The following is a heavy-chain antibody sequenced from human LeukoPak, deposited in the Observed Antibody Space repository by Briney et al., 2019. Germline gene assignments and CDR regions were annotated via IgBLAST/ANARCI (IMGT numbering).Heavy chain of an antibody. D-gene: IGHD3-3*01. CDR2: INTNTGNP. V-gene: IGHV7-4-1*02. CDR1: GYTFTNYA. Sequence: ASVKVSCKTSGYTFTNYAMNWVRQAPGQGLEWMGWINTNTGNPTYAQGFTGRFVFSLDTSVSTAYLQISSLKAEDTAVYYCARDRDYDFWSGYYAPLGYYYYYMDVWGKGTTVTVSS. CDR3: ARDRDYDFWSGYYAPLGYYYYYMDV. J-gene: IGHJ6*03.